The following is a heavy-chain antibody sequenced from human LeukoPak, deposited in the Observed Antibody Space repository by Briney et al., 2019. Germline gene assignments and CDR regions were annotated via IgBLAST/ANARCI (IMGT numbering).Heavy chain of an antibody. D-gene: IGHD1-1*01. CDR2: ISYSGST. V-gene: IGHV4-59*13. Sequence: SETLSLTCTVSGGSIHSYYWSWIRQPPGKGLEWIGYISYSGSTYYNPSLKSRVTISLGTSKNQFSLRLTSVAAADTAMYYCARGRNDFDYWGQGTLVTVSS. CDR3: ARGRNDFDY. CDR1: GGSIHSYY. J-gene: IGHJ4*02.